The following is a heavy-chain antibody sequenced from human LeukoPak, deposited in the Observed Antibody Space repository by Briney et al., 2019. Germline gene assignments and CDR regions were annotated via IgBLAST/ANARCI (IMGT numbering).Heavy chain of an antibody. V-gene: IGHV3-21*01. CDR3: ASTTTVTTDSAFSHDAFDI. CDR2: ISSSSSYI. CDR1: EFTFSNYW. J-gene: IGHJ3*02. D-gene: IGHD4-17*01. Sequence: NPGGSLRLSCEASEFTFSNYWMSWVCQAPGKGLEWVSSISSSSSYIYYADSVKGRFTISRDNAKNSLYLQMNSLRAEDTAVYYCASTTTVTTDSAFSHDAFDIWGQGTMVTVSS.